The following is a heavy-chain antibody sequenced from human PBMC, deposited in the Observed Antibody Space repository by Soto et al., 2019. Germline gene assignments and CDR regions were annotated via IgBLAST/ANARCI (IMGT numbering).Heavy chain of an antibody. D-gene: IGHD1-1*01. Sequence: PGGSLRLSCAAFGLTISGKKYVAWVRQAPGKGLEWVSALYDVAGSFYADSVKGRFTTSSDSSKTTVYLQMNDLRPDDTAVYYCATWHEREHAYDVWGQGTTVTVSS. CDR2: LYDVAGS. V-gene: IGHV3-53*01. J-gene: IGHJ3*01. CDR1: GLTISGKKY. CDR3: ATWHEREHAYDV.